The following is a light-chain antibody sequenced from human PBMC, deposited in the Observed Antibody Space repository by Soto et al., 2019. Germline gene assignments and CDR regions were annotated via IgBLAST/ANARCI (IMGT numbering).Light chain of an antibody. Sequence: EIVLTQSPGTLSLSPGERATLSCRASQSVSSSYLAWYQQKPGQAPRLLIYGASSRATGIPDRFSGSGSGTDFTLTISRLEPEEFAVSYCQQYGSSSLTFGGGTKVEIK. CDR3: QQYGSSSLT. V-gene: IGKV3-20*01. J-gene: IGKJ4*01. CDR1: QSVSSSY. CDR2: GAS.